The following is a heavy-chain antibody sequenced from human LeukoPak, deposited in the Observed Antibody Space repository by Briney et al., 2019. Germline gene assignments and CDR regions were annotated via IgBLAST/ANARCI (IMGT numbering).Heavy chain of an antibody. V-gene: IGHV3-23*01. Sequence: GGSLRLSCAASGFTFSSYAMSWVRQAPGKGLEWVSAISGSGGSTYYADSVKGRFTIPRDNSKNTLYLQMNSLRAEDTAVYYCAKYRGEIVVAFDYWGQGTLVTVSS. J-gene: IGHJ4*02. CDR1: GFTFSSYA. D-gene: IGHD3-22*01. CDR2: ISGSGGST. CDR3: AKYRGEIVVAFDY.